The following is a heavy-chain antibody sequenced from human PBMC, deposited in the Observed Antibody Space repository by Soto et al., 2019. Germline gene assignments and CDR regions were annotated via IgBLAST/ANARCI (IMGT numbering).Heavy chain of an antibody. J-gene: IGHJ5*02. Sequence: SVKCSCKASGYSFTDDYMHWGRQAPGQGLEWMGWMNPNSGNTGYAQKFQGRVTMTRNTSISTAYMELRSLRSDDTAVYYCARKSSSSSWFDPWGQGTLVTVSS. CDR1: GYSFTDDY. CDR2: MNPNSGNT. V-gene: IGHV1-8*02. CDR3: ARKSSSSSWFDP. D-gene: IGHD6-6*01.